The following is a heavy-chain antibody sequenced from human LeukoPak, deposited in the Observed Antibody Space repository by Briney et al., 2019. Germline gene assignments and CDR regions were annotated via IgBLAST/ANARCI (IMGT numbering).Heavy chain of an antibody. J-gene: IGHJ4*02. V-gene: IGHV4-4*07. CDR1: DTSISTYY. Sequence: PSETLSLTCTVSDTSISTYYWSWIRQPAGKGLEWIGHIYTTGTTNYNLSLKSRVTMSIDTSKNQFSLNLRCVTAADTAVYYCAKAAKYYYGSETYFFFEHWGQGTLVTVSS. CDR3: AKAAKYYYGSETYFFFEH. D-gene: IGHD3-10*01. CDR2: IYTTGTT.